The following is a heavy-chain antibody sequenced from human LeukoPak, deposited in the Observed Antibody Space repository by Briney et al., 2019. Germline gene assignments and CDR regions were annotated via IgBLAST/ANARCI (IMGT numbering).Heavy chain of an antibody. CDR1: GFAFSGYE. CDR2: ISDTGSAI. Sequence: QPGGSLRLSCAASGFAFSGYEMYWVRQAPGKGLEWISYISDTGSAIHYADSVKGRFTISRDNAKNSLYLQMNSLRAEDTAVYYCAKDTSGWSLTWGQGTLVTVSS. CDR3: AKDTSGWSLT. V-gene: IGHV3-48*03. J-gene: IGHJ5*02. D-gene: IGHD6-19*01.